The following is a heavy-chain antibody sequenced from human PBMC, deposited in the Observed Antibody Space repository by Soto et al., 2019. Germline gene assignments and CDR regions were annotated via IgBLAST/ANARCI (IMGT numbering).Heavy chain of an antibody. CDR2: INTGNGNT. CDR1: GITYTTYA. V-gene: IGHV1-3*04. J-gene: IGHJ5*02. D-gene: IGHD5-12*01. Sequence: QVQLVQSGAEVKKPGASVKVACKASGITYTTYAIHWVRQAPGQGLEWMGWINTGNGNTRYSQRFQGRVTLTTDTSARTAYMAVSSLPSEDTAVYYCARAISGYVSWGKGTLITVSS. CDR3: ARAISGYVS.